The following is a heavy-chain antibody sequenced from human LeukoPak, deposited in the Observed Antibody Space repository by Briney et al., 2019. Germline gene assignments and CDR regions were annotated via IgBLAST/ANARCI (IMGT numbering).Heavy chain of an antibody. CDR3: SKSDFWSGEDAFDI. CDR2: IYYSGST. CDR1: GGSISSYY. Sequence: SETLSLTCTVSGGSISSYYWSWIRQPPGKGLEWIGYIYYSGSTNYNPSLKSRVTISVDTSKNQSSLKLSSVTAADTAVYYCSKSDFWSGEDAFDIWGQGTMVTVSS. D-gene: IGHD3-3*01. V-gene: IGHV4-59*08. J-gene: IGHJ3*02.